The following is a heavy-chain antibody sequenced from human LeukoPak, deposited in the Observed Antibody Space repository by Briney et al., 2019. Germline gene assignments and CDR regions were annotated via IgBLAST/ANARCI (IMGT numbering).Heavy chain of an antibody. CDR3: ARPPV. V-gene: IGHV4-39*01. CDR2: IYYSGST. Sequence: SLTCTVAGDSISSSSYYWGWLHQPPGKGLEWIGSIYYSGSTYYNPSLKSRVTISVDTSKNQFSLKLSSVTAADTAVYYCARPPVWGQGTTVTVSS. J-gene: IGHJ6*02. CDR1: GDSISSSSYY.